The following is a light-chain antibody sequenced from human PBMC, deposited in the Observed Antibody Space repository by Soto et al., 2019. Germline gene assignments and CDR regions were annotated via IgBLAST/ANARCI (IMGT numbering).Light chain of an antibody. V-gene: IGKV3-11*01. CDR3: QQRSDWPPSLT. CDR2: ATS. Sequence: EIVLTQSPATLSLSPGERATLSCRASQSVSSSLAWYQHKPGQAPRLLIYATSHRATDIPTRFSGSGSETDFTLTTSNLEPEEFAVYYCQQRSDWPPSLTFFGGTNVEIK. J-gene: IGKJ4*01. CDR1: QSVSSS.